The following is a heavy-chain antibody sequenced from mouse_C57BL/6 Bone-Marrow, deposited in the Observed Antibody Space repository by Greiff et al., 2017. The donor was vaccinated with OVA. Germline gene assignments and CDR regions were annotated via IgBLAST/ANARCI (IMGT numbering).Heavy chain of an antibody. D-gene: IGHD2-3*01. Sequence: EVHLVESGGDLVKPGGSLKLSCAASGFTFSSYGMSWVRQTPDKRLEWVATISSGGSYTYYPDSVKGRFTISRDTAKNTLYLQMSSLKSEDTAMYYCARDDGYYGDYWGQGTLVTVSA. J-gene: IGHJ3*01. CDR3: ARDDGYYGDY. CDR2: ISSGGSYT. CDR1: GFTFSSYG. V-gene: IGHV5-6*01.